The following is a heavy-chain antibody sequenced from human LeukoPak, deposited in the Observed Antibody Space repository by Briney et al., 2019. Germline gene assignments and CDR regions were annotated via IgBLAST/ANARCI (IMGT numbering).Heavy chain of an antibody. J-gene: IGHJ4*02. CDR3: ARPRIAAAGLGYYFDY. CDR1: GYSFTSYW. Sequence: GESLKISRKGSGYSFTSYWIGWVRQMPGKSLEWMGIIYPGDSDTRYSPSFQGQVTISADKSISTAYLQWSSLKASDTAMYYCARPRIAAAGLGYYFDYWGQGTLVTVSS. D-gene: IGHD6-13*01. CDR2: IYPGDSDT. V-gene: IGHV5-51*01.